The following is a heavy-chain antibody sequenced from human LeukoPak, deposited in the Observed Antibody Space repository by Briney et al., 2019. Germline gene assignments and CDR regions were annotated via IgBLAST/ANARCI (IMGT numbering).Heavy chain of an antibody. CDR3: ARAGNDFDY. V-gene: IGHV3-30*03. CDR1: GFAFSDYG. Sequence: GRSLRLSCAASGFAFSDYGMHWVRQAPGKGLEWVAVISYDGSNKYYADSVKGRFTISRDNSKNTGYLQMNSLRDEDTAVYYCARAGNDFDYWGQGTLVTVSS. D-gene: IGHD4-23*01. J-gene: IGHJ4*02. CDR2: ISYDGSNK.